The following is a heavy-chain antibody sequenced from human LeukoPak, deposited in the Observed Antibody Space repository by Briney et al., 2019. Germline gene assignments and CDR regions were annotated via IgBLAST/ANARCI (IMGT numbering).Heavy chain of an antibody. CDR2: IIPIFGTA. CDR1: GGTFSSYA. V-gene: IGHV1-69*13. CDR3: ARTGSNYRGFYGMDV. Sequence: ASVKVSCKASGGTFSSYATSWVRQAPGQGLEWMGGIIPIFGTANYAQKFQGRVTITADESTSTAYMELSSLRSEDTAVYYCARTGSNYRGFYGMDVWGQGTTVTVSS. D-gene: IGHD4-11*01. J-gene: IGHJ6*02.